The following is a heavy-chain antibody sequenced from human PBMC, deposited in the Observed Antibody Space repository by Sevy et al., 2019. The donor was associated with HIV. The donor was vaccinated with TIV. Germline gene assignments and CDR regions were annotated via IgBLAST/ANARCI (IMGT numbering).Heavy chain of an antibody. D-gene: IGHD3-22*01. CDR1: GIIFTTSG. Sequence: GGSLRLSCAVSGIIFTTSGMHWVRQAPGKGLEWVAVISYDGRNKFYGDSVKGRFTISRDNSKNSVYLQMNSLRDEDTAVYYCARVVLYYDANYCDYWGQGALVTVSS. CDR2: ISYDGRNK. CDR3: ARVVLYYDANYCDY. V-gene: IGHV3-30*03. J-gene: IGHJ4*02.